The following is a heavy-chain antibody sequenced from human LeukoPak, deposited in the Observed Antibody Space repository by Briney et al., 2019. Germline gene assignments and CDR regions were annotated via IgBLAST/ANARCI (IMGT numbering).Heavy chain of an antibody. Sequence: SETLSPTCTVSGGSISSYYWSWIRQPPGKGLEWIGYIYYSGSTNYNPSLKSRVTISVDTSKNQFSLKLSSVTAADTAVYYCARAPYSSSWYWFDPWGQGTLVTVSS. V-gene: IGHV4-59*01. CDR1: GGSISSYY. J-gene: IGHJ5*02. CDR3: ARAPYSSSWYWFDP. CDR2: IYYSGST. D-gene: IGHD6-13*01.